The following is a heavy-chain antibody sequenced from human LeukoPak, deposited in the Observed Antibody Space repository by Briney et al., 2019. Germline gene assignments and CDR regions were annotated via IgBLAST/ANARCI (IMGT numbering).Heavy chain of an antibody. Sequence: PSETLSLTCTVSGGSISSSSYYWGWIRQPPGKGLEWIGSIYYSGSTYYNPSLKSRVTISVDTSKNQFSLKLSSVTAADTAVYYCARQGAGRPRYCDFWSGNWFDPWGQGTLVTVPS. D-gene: IGHD3-3*01. V-gene: IGHV4-39*01. CDR3: ARQGAGRPRYCDFWSGNWFDP. CDR2: IYYSGST. J-gene: IGHJ5*02. CDR1: GGSISSSSYY.